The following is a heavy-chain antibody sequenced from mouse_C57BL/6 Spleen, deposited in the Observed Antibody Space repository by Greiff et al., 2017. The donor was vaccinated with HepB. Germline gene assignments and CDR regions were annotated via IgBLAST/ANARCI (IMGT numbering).Heavy chain of an antibody. CDR2: IHPNSGST. D-gene: IGHD2-4*01. CDR3: ARVIYYDYDEAFDY. V-gene: IGHV1-64*01. Sequence: VQLQQSGAELVKPGASVKLSCKASGFTFTSYWMHWVKQRPGQGLEWIGMIHPNSGSTNYNEKFKSKATLTVDKSSSTAYMQLSSLTSEDSAVYYCARVIYYDYDEAFDYWGQGTTLTVSS. CDR1: GFTFTSYW. J-gene: IGHJ2*01.